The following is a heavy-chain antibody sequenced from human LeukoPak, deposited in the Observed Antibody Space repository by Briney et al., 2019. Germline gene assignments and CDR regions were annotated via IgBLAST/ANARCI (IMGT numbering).Heavy chain of an antibody. CDR1: GFTFSSYA. Sequence: GGSLRLSCAASGFTFSSYAMSWVRQAPGKGLEWVSAISGSGGSTYYADSVKGRFTISRDNSKNTLYLQMNSLRAEDTAVYYCAKETLPYDYGDRFFGYWGQGTLVTVSS. D-gene: IGHD4-17*01. CDR2: ISGSGGST. CDR3: AKETLPYDYGDRFFGY. V-gene: IGHV3-23*01. J-gene: IGHJ4*02.